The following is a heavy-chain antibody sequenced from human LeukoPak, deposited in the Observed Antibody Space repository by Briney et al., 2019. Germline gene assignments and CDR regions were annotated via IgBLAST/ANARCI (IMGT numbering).Heavy chain of an antibody. V-gene: IGHV3-21*01. D-gene: IGHD2-15*01. Sequence: GGSLRLSYAASGFTFSSYSMNWVRQAPGKGLEWVSSISSSSSYIYYADSVKGRFTISRDNAKNSLYLQMNSLRAEDTAVYYCARYCSGGSCPQNYYYYYGMDVWGQGTTVTVSS. J-gene: IGHJ6*02. CDR1: GFTFSSYS. CDR2: ISSSSSYI. CDR3: ARYCSGGSCPQNYYYYYGMDV.